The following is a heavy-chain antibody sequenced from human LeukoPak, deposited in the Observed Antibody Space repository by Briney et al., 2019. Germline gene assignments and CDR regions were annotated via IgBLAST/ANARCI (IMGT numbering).Heavy chain of an antibody. CDR3: APSLALAGTEGVY. Sequence: ASVKVSCKASGYTFTTYYMHWVRQAPGRGLEWMGWINPNSGGTNYAQKFQGRVTMTRDTSISTTYMELSSLRSDDTAVYYCAPSLALAGTEGVYWGQGTLVTVSS. D-gene: IGHD6-19*01. J-gene: IGHJ4*02. V-gene: IGHV1-2*02. CDR1: GYTFTTYY. CDR2: INPNSGGT.